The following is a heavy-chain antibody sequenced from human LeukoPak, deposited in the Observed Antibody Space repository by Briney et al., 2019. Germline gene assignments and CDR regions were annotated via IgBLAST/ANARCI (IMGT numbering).Heavy chain of an antibody. J-gene: IGHJ4*02. Sequence: KPSETLSLACTVSGGAISSTNYYWGWIRQPLGKGLEWIGSIYYSGSTYYNPSLKSRVTISVDTSKNQFSLKLSSVTAADIAVYYCARLPTDYYGSGSPDGWGQGTLVTVSS. V-gene: IGHV4-39*01. CDR1: GGAISSTNYY. CDR2: IYYSGST. CDR3: ARLPTDYYGSGSPDG. D-gene: IGHD3-10*01.